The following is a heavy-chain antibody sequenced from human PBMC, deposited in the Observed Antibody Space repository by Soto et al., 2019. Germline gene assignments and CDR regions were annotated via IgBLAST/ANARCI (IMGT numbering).Heavy chain of an antibody. J-gene: IGHJ5*02. Sequence: QVQLQESGPGLVKPSQTLSLTCTVSGGSISSGDYYWSWIRQPPGKGLEWIGYIYYSGSTYYNPSLKSRVTILVDTSKNQSSLKLSSVTAADTAVYYCARDSHDNSNYLSNWFDPWGQGTLVTVSS. CDR1: GGSISSGDYY. CDR2: IYYSGST. V-gene: IGHV4-30-4*01. CDR3: ARDSHDNSNYLSNWFDP. D-gene: IGHD4-4*01.